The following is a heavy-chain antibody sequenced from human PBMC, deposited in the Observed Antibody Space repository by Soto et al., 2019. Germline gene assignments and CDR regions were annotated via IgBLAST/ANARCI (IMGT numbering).Heavy chain of an antibody. CDR3: AKDDFTDRGDDYFDY. Sequence: PGGSLRLSCAASGFSFTNFAMSWVRQAPGKGLEWVAGIGASGDITWYADSVKGRLSISRDNSKNTLYLQLNSLRFEDKAVYYCAKDDFTDRGDDYFDYWGPGTLVTVSS. CDR1: GFSFTNFA. D-gene: IGHD2-21*02. J-gene: IGHJ4*02. CDR2: IGASGDIT. V-gene: IGHV3-23*01.